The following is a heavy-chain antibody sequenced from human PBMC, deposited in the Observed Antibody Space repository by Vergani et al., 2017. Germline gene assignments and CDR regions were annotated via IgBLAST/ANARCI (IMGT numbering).Heavy chain of an antibody. CDR2: MNPNSGNT. J-gene: IGHJ5*01. Sequence: QVQLVQSGAEVKKPGASVKVSCKASGYTFNTYDINWVRQAPGQGLEWMGWMNPNSGNTGYALKFQGRVTMTRDTSITTAYMELNSLRFGDTAVYYCARGQSGYCTGDICYIHPWFESWGQGTLVTVSS. D-gene: IGHD2-15*01. CDR3: ARGQSGYCTGDICYIHPWFES. CDR1: GYTFNTYD. V-gene: IGHV1-8*02.